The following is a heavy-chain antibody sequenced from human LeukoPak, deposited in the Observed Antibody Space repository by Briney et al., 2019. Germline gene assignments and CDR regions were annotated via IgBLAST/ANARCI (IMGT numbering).Heavy chain of an antibody. J-gene: IGHJ4*02. CDR2: IRWNSGGI. D-gene: IGHD3-10*01. CDR1: GFTFDDYA. Sequence: PGGSLRLSCAASGFTFDDYAMHWVRQAPGKGLEWVSGIRWNSGGIGYADSVKGRFTISRDNAKNSLYLQMNSLRAEDTALYYCAKDLFTMVRGFLKSWGQGTLVTVSS. CDR3: AKDLFTMVRGFLKS. V-gene: IGHV3-9*01.